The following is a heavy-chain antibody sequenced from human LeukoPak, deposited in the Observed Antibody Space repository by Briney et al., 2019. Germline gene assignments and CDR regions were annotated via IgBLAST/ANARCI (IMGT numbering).Heavy chain of an antibody. V-gene: IGHV6-1*01. CDR1: GDSVTSNSAA. CDR3: ARVFYDSVTIGAFDI. D-gene: IGHD3-22*01. CDR2: TYYRSKWYN. Sequence: SPTLSLTCAISGDSVTSNSAAWNWIRQSPSRGLEWLGSTYYRSKWYNDYAVSVKGRLTINPDTSKNQFSLQLNSVTPDDTAVYYCARVFYDSVTIGAFDIWGQGTMVSVSS. J-gene: IGHJ3*02.